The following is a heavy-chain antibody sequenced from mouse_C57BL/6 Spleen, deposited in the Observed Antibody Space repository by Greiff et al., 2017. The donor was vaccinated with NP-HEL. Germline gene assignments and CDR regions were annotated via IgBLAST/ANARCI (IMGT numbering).Heavy chain of an antibody. CDR3: AKNGYYGSSYLWYFDV. V-gene: IGHV1-81*01. D-gene: IGHD1-1*01. CDR2: IYPRSGNT. Sequence: QVQLKQSGAELARPGASVKLSCKASGYTFTSYGISCVKQRTGQGLEWIGEIYPRSGNTYYNEKFKGKATLTADKSSSTAYMELRSLTSEDSAVYFCAKNGYYGSSYLWYFDVWGTGTTVTVSS. CDR1: GYTFTSYG. J-gene: IGHJ1*03.